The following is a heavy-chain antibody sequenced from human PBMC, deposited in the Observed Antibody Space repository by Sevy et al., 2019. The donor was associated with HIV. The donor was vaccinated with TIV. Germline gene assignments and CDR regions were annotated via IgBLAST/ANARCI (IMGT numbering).Heavy chain of an antibody. D-gene: IGHD2-2*02. Sequence: GGALRLSCAASGFTFSGNWMSWVRQAPGKGLEWVADIKEDGSEKYYVDSVKGRFTISRDNAKKSLYLQMHNLRAEDTAVYYCARDAGYCSSTSCYRGDYFDYWGQGTLVTVSS. J-gene: IGHJ4*02. CDR1: GFTFSGNW. CDR2: IKEDGSEK. CDR3: ARDAGYCSSTSCYRGDYFDY. V-gene: IGHV3-7*01.